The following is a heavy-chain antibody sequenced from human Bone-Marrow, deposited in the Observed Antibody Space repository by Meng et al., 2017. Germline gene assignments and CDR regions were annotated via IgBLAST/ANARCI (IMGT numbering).Heavy chain of an antibody. Sequence: HVQEPGPGLGKPSGALSLPWAVSGGSISRTTYYWGWFRQPPGKGLEWIGSVYYSGSTYYNPSLKSRLTISLDTSKNQFSLNLSSVTAADTAVYYCARDIRQGGNIWFDPWGQGTLVTVSS. D-gene: IGHD3-16*01. J-gene: IGHJ5*02. CDR2: VYYSGST. CDR1: GGSISRTTYY. CDR3: ARDIRQGGNIWFDP. V-gene: IGHV4-39*07.